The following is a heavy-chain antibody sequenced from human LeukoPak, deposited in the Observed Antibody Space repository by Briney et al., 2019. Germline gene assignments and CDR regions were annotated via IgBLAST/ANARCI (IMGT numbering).Heavy chain of an antibody. CDR2: IYYSGST. CDR3: ARDLVVGGLPPTKFAY. D-gene: IGHD2-15*01. CDR1: DDSITIYY. J-gene: IGHJ4*02. Sequence: SETRSLTWTVADDSITIYYWTWIRQPPGKGLEWIGYIYYSGSTNYNPSLKSRFTISVDTSKNQFSLRLNSVTAADTPWYYCARDLVVGGLPPTKFAYWGRGILVTVSS. V-gene: IGHV4-59*12.